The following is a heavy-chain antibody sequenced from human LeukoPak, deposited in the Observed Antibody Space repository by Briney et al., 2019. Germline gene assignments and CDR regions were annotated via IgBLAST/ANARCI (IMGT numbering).Heavy chain of an antibody. CDR2: ISTSDGTT. D-gene: IGHD6-13*01. Sequence: GGSLRLSCAASGFTFRGYVMSWVRQPPGKGLEWVSSISTSDGTTYYADSVKGRFTISRDNSKTTLYLQMNSLRAEDTAVSYCAREPEWGGSSWYLFAFDICGQGTMVIVSS. J-gene: IGHJ3*02. CDR3: AREPEWGGSSWYLFAFDI. V-gene: IGHV3-23*01. CDR1: GFTFRGYV.